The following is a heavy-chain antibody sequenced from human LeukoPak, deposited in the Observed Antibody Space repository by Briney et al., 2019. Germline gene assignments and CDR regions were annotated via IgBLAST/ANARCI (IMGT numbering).Heavy chain of an antibody. CDR1: GFTVSSNF. Sequence: PGGSLRLSCAASGFTVSSNFMSWVRQAPGKGLEWVSSIISSGTYIYYADSVKGRFTISRDNARNSLSLQMNSLRVEDTAVYYCARDGDILTGYYFDYWGQGTLVTVSS. CDR3: ARDGDILTGYYFDY. J-gene: IGHJ4*02. V-gene: IGHV3-21*01. D-gene: IGHD3-9*01. CDR2: IISSGTYI.